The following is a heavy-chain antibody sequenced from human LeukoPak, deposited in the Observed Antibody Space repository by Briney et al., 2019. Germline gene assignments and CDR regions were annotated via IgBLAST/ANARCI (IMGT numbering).Heavy chain of an antibody. CDR3: AKGQRDGYNPAIIFDY. CDR2: ISWNSGSI. J-gene: IGHJ4*02. V-gene: IGHV3-9*01. CDR1: GFTFDDYA. Sequence: GGSLRLSCAASGFTFDDYAMHWVRQAPGKGLEWVSGISWNSGSIGYADSVKGRFTISRDNAKNSLYLQMNSLRAEDTALYYCAKGQRDGYNPAIIFDYWGQGTLVTVSS. D-gene: IGHD5-24*01.